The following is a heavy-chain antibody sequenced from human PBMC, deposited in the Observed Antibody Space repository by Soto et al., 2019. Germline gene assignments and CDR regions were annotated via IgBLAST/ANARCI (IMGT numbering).Heavy chain of an antibody. CDR1: GGSISSYY. V-gene: IGHV4-59*01. CDR2: IYYSGST. Sequence: SETLSLTCTVSGGSISSYYWIWIRQPPGKGLEWIGYIYYSGSTNYNPSLKSRVTISVDTSKNQFSLKLSSVTAADTAVYYCARDRWGSGWYDYWGQGTLVTVSS. CDR3: ARDRWGSGWYDY. D-gene: IGHD6-19*01. J-gene: IGHJ4*02.